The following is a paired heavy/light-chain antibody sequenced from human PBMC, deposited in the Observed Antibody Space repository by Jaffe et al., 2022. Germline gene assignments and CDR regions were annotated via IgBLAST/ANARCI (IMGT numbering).Light chain of an antibody. CDR3: QHQGA. J-gene: IGKJ2*01. CDR2: KAS. V-gene: IGKV1-5*03. CDR1: QSISSW. Sequence: DIQMTQSPSTLSASVGDRVTITCRASQSISSWLAWYQQKPGKAPKLLIYKASSLESGVPSRFSGSGSGTEFTLTISSLQPDDFATYYCQHQGAFGQGTKLEIK.
Heavy chain of an antibody. CDR1: GFTFSSYA. Sequence: EVQLLESGGGLVQPGGSLRLSCAASGFTFSSYAMSWVRQAPGKGLEWVSAISGSGGSTYYADSVKGRFTISRDNSKNTLYLQMNSLRAEDTAVYYCANGPSYFNIVVVVAATPGYFDYWGQGTLVTVSS. CDR2: ISGSGGST. D-gene: IGHD2-15*01. CDR3: ANGPSYFNIVVVVAATPGYFDY. V-gene: IGHV3-23*01. J-gene: IGHJ4*02.